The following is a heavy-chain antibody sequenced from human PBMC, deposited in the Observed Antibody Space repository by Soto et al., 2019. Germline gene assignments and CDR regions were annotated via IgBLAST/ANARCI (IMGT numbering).Heavy chain of an antibody. D-gene: IGHD7-27*01. J-gene: IGHJ5*02. V-gene: IGHV4-4*07. CDR3: ARESGENWAYEAT. Sequence: QVQQLESGPGLVKPWDTLSLTCTVSGAYVSAFSWSWIRQPAGQGLEWIGRITVNGITQYTPSFRSRVTLSMDTSRNQFSLNLQSAPCADTARYYCARESGENWAYEATWGQGTLVTFSS. CDR2: ITVNGIT. CDR1: GAYVSAFS.